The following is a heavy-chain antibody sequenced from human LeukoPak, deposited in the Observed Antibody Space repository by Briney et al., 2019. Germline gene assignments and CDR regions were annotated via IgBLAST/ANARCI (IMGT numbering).Heavy chain of an antibody. CDR3: ARLRDYSASWRGSASRY. CDR1: GYTFGGYY. V-gene: IGHV1-2*02. D-gene: IGHD4-11*01. CDR2: INPNSGAT. Sequence: ASVKVSCKTSGYTFGGYYIQWVRQAPGQGLEWMGWINPNSGATKYAQKFQGRVTLTRDTSINTAYMELSSLNINDTAVYYCARLRDYSASWRGSASRYWGQGTLVTVSS. J-gene: IGHJ4*02.